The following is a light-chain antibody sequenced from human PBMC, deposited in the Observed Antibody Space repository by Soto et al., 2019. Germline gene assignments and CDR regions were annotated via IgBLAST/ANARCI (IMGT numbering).Light chain of an antibody. V-gene: IGKV1-39*01. Sequence: DIQMTQSPSSLSASVGDRVTITCRASQSISNYLNWYQQKPGKAPKLLIYAASSMQSGVPSRFSGSGSETDFSLTISSLQPDDSAIYYCQQSFSPLWTFGQGIKVEV. CDR2: AAS. J-gene: IGKJ1*01. CDR1: QSISNY. CDR3: QQSFSPLWT.